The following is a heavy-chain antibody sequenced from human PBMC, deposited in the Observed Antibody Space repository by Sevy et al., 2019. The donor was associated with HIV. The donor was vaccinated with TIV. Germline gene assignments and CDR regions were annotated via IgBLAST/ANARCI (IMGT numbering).Heavy chain of an antibody. D-gene: IGHD1-1*01. V-gene: IGHV4-39*01. CDR2: IYYGGDT. CDR3: ARLGRNEGYFDY. Sequence: SETLSLTCTVSGDSISSGSYYWGWIRQPPGKGLEWIGNIYYGGDTYYRPSLKSRVTISVDTSKNQFSLKLSSVTAADTAVYYCARLGRNEGYFDYWGQGTLVTVSS. CDR1: GDSISSGSYY. J-gene: IGHJ4*02.